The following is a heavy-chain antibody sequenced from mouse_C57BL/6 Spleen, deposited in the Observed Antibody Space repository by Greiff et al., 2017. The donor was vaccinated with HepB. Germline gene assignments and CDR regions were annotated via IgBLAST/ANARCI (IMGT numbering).Heavy chain of an antibody. CDR3: ARSGNYAMDY. CDR2: ISSGSSTI. D-gene: IGHD1-3*01. J-gene: IGHJ4*01. Sequence: VMLVESGGGLVKPGGSLKLSCAASGFTFSDYGMHWVRQAPEKGLEWVAYISSGSSTIYYADTVKGRFTISRDNAKNTLFLQMTSLRSEDTAMYYCARSGNYAMDYWGQGTSVTVSS. V-gene: IGHV5-17*01. CDR1: GFTFSDYG.